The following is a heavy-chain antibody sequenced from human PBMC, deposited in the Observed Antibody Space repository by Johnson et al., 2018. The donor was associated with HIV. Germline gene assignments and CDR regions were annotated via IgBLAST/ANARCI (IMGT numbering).Heavy chain of an antibody. D-gene: IGHD3-10*01. CDR3: YGYYDAFDI. Sequence: MLLVESGGGVVQPGGSLRLSCAASGFTFSSYGMHWVRQAPGKGLEWVANIKQDGSEKYYVDSVKGRFTISRDNAKNSLYLQMNSLRAEDTAVYYCYGYYDAFDIWGQGTMVSVSS. V-gene: IGHV3-7*01. CDR2: IKQDGSEK. J-gene: IGHJ3*02. CDR1: GFTFSSYG.